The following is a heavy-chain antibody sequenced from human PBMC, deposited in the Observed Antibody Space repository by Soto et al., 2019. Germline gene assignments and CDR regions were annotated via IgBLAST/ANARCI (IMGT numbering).Heavy chain of an antibody. CDR1: GGTFSSYA. J-gene: IGHJ3*02. CDR3: ARALGELSLFEAFDI. D-gene: IGHD3-16*02. V-gene: IGHV1-69*13. CDR2: IIPIFGTA. Sequence: SVKVSCKASGGTFSSYAISWVRQAPGQGLEWMGGIIPIFGTANYAQKFQGRVTITADESTSTAYMELSSLRSEDTAVYYCARALGELSLFEAFDIWGQGTMVTVSS.